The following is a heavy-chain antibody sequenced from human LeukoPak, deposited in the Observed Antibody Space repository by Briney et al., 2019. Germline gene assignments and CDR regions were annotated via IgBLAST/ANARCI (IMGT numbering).Heavy chain of an antibody. D-gene: IGHD3-9*01. CDR2: INHSGST. CDR3: ARRIDLAGSTFDY. V-gene: IGHV4-34*01. Sequence: SETLSLTCAVYGGSFSGYYWSWIRQPPGKGLEWIGEINHSGSTNYNPSLKSRVTISLDTSKNQFSLKLSAVTAADTAVYYCARRIDLAGSTFDYWGQGALVTVSS. J-gene: IGHJ4*02. CDR1: GGSFSGYY.